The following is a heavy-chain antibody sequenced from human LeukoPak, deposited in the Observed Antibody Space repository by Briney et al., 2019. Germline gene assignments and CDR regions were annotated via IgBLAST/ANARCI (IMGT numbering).Heavy chain of an antibody. CDR1: GFTFSSYS. V-gene: IGHV3-21*01. CDR3: ARGASVVAGNDNAFDI. J-gene: IGHJ3*02. D-gene: IGHD6-19*01. CDR2: ISTSSSYI. Sequence: GGSLRLSCAASGFTFSSYSMNWVRQAPGKGLEWVSSISTSSSYIYYADSVKGRFTISRDNAKRSLYLQMNSLRADDTAVYYCARGASVVAGNDNAFDIWGQGTMVTVSS.